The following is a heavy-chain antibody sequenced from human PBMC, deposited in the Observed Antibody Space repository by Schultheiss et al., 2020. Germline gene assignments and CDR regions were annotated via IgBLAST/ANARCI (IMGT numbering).Heavy chain of an antibody. V-gene: IGHV4-30-4*07. CDR1: GGSISSGGYS. Sequence: SETLSLTCAVSGGSISSGGYSWSWIRQPPGKRLEWIGDIYYSGSTYYNPSLKSRVTISVDTSKNQFSLKLSSVTAADTAVYYCARSPGYCSSTSCYSASDWYFDLWGRGTLVTVSS. J-gene: IGHJ2*01. D-gene: IGHD2-2*02. CDR3: ARSPGYCSSTSCYSASDWYFDL. CDR2: IYYSGST.